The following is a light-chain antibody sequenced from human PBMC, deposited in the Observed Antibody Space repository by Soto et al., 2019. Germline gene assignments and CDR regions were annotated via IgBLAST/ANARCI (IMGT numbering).Light chain of an antibody. CDR3: QQYTKWPFT. CDR1: QSVSSN. CDR2: GAS. Sequence: EIVMTQSPASLSVSQGERATLSCRASQSVSSNLAWYQQKPGQAPRLLIYGASTRATDITARFSGSGSGTEFTLTISSLQSEDFAVYYRQQYTKWPFTFGPGTKVDIK. V-gene: IGKV3-15*01. J-gene: IGKJ3*01.